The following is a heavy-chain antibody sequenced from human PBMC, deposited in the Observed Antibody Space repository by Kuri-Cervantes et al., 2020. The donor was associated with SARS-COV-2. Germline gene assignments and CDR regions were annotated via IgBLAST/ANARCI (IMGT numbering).Heavy chain of an antibody. Sequence: GGSLRLSCAASGFTFSSYSMNWVRQAPGKGLEWVSSISSSSSYIYYADSVKGRFTISRDNSKNTLYLQMNSLRAEDTAVYYCAKGKIAVAARPTYFDYWGQGTLVTVSS. D-gene: IGHD6-19*01. CDR3: AKGKIAVAARPTYFDY. CDR1: GFTFSSYS. CDR2: ISSSSSYI. V-gene: IGHV3-21*04. J-gene: IGHJ4*02.